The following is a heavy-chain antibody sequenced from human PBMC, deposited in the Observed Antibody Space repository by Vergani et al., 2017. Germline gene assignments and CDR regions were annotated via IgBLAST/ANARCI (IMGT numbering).Heavy chain of an antibody. CDR1: GGTFSSYA. Sequence: QVQLVQSGAEVKKPGSSVKVSCKASGGTFSSYAISWVRQATGQGLEWMGRIIPIFGTANYAQKFQGRVTITADESTSTAYMELSSLRYEDTAVYYSARDGARSGYYDSSGYSFDYWGQGTLVTVSS. V-gene: IGHV1-69*18. CDR2: IIPIFGTA. D-gene: IGHD3-22*01. J-gene: IGHJ4*02. CDR3: ARDGARSGYYDSSGYSFDY.